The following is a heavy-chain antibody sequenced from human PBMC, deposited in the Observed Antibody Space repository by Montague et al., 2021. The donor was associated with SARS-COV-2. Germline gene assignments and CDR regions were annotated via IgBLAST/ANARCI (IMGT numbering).Heavy chain of an antibody. V-gene: IGHV4-39*07. J-gene: IGHJ4*02. CDR1: GGSISSSSYY. CDR3: ARVSLAAAATRSDY. Sequence: ETLSLTCTVSGGSISSSSYYWGWIRQPPGKGPEWIGSIYYSGSTNYNPSLKSRVTISLDTSKNQFSLKLTSVTAADTAVYYCARVSLAAAATRSDYWGQGTLVTVSS. CDR2: IYYSGST. D-gene: IGHD6-13*01.